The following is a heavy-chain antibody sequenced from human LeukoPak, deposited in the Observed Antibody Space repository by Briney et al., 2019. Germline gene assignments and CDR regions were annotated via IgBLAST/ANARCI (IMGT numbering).Heavy chain of an antibody. V-gene: IGHV1-2*02. Sequence: GASVKVSCKASGGTFSSYAISWVRQAPGQGLEWMGWINPNSGGTNYAQKFQGRVTMTRDTSISTAYMELSRLRSDDTAVYYCARVGSYGDYSFDPWGQGTLVTVSS. J-gene: IGHJ5*02. CDR1: GGTFSSYA. CDR2: INPNSGGT. CDR3: ARVGSYGDYSFDP. D-gene: IGHD4-17*01.